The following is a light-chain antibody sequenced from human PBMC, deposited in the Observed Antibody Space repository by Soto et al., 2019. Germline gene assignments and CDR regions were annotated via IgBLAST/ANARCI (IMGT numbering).Light chain of an antibody. CDR1: RSNIGAGYD. CDR3: QSYDNSLSGSRV. Sequence: QAVLTQPPSVSGAPGQRVTISCTGSRSNIGAGYDVHWYQQLPGTAPKLLIYGTNNRPSGVPYRFSGSKSGMSASLAITGLQAADEANYYCQSYDNSLSGSRVFGGGTKLTVL. J-gene: IGLJ3*02. V-gene: IGLV1-40*01. CDR2: GTN.